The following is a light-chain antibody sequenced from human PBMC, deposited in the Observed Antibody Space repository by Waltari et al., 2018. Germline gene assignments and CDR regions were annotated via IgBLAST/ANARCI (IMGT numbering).Light chain of an antibody. CDR3: QTWDTATHVI. Sequence: QVVLTQSPSASASLGASVTLTCTLSSGPSDYATACHQQQPEKGPRYLMKVNSGGSHIKGDGIPDRFSGSSSGAERYLTISSLQSEDEADYYCQTWDTATHVIFGGGTKLTVL. CDR2: VNSGGSH. CDR1: SGPSDYA. J-gene: IGLJ2*01. V-gene: IGLV4-69*01.